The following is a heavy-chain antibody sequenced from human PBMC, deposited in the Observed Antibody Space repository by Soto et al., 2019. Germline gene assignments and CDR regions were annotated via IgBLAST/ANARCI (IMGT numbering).Heavy chain of an antibody. Sequence: PSETQSLTYTVSGGSISSGDDYWSWIRQPPGKGLEWIGYIYYSGSTFYNPSLKSRVTISVDTSKNQFSLKLSSVTAADTAVYYCATFYGDYVSYWGQGTLVTVSS. CDR1: GGSISSGDDY. J-gene: IGHJ4*02. CDR2: IYYSGST. D-gene: IGHD4-17*01. V-gene: IGHV4-30-4*01. CDR3: ATFYGDYVSY.